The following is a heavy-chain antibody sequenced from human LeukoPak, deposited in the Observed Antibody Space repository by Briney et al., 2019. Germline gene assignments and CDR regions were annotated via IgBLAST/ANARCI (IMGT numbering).Heavy chain of an antibody. D-gene: IGHD2-21*02. CDR2: ISYDGSNK. CDR1: GFTFRSYA. CDR3: ARGFVLGAAKKYFDC. Sequence: GGSLRLSCAASGFTFRSYAMHGVRQAPGKGLEWVAVISYDGSNKYYADSVKGRFTISRDNSKNTLSLQMNSLRAEDTALYYCARGFVLGAAKKYFDCWGQGALVTVSS. V-gene: IGHV3-30-3*01. J-gene: IGHJ4*02.